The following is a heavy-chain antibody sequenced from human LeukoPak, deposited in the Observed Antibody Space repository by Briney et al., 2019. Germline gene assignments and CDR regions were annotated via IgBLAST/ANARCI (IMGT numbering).Heavy chain of an antibody. CDR3: ATYTSSYFDY. D-gene: IGHD1-14*01. J-gene: IGHJ4*02. V-gene: IGHV3-30*02. CDR2: IRSIGTNT. Sequence: GGSLRLSCAASGFTFSSYGMHWVRQAPGKGLEWGAFIRSIGTNTYYPDSVKGRFNISRDNSKNKLYMQMNSLRAEDTAVYYCATYTSSYFDYWGQGTLVTVSS. CDR1: GFTFSSYG.